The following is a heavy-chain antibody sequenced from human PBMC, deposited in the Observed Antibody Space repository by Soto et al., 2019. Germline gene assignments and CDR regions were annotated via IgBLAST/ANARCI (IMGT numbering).Heavy chain of an antibody. V-gene: IGHV4-30-2*01. Sequence: SETLSLTCAVSGGSISSGGYSWSWIRQPPGKGLEWIGYIYHSGSTYYNPSLKSRVTISVDRSKNQFSLKLSSVTAADTAVYYCARVPSPWGKGTPVTVPS. CDR1: GGSISSGGYS. CDR3: ARVPSP. CDR2: IYHSGST. J-gene: IGHJ5*02.